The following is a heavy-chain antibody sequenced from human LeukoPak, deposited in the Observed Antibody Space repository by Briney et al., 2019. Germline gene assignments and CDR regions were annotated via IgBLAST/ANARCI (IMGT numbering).Heavy chain of an antibody. CDR2: IYYSGST. CDR1: GGSISSGDYY. Sequence: SQTLSLTCTVSGGSISSGDYYWSWIRQPPGKGLEWIGYIYYSGSTYYNPSLKSRVTISVETSKNQFSLKLSSVTAADTAVYYCARADYYDSRCWCDPGGQGTLVTVSS. D-gene: IGHD3-22*01. J-gene: IGHJ5*02. V-gene: IGHV4-30-4*01. CDR3: ARADYYDSRCWCDP.